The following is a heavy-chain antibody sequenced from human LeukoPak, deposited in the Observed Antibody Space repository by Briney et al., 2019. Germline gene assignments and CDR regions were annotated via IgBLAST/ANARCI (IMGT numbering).Heavy chain of an antibody. CDR1: GFTFSSYA. CDR2: ISYDGSNK. V-gene: IGHV3-30*04. Sequence: QSGGSLRLSCAASGFTFSSYAMHWVRQAPGKGLEWVAVISYDGSNKYYADSVKGRFTISRDNAKNSLYLQMNSLRVEDTAFYYCARDYRKGGYSYGYSFFGYWGQGTLVTVSS. CDR3: ARDYRKGGYSYGYSFFGY. D-gene: IGHD5-18*01. J-gene: IGHJ4*02.